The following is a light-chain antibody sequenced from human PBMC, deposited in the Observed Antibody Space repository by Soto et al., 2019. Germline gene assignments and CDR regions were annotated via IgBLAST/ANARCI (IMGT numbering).Light chain of an antibody. V-gene: IGKV1-39*01. CDR1: QSITYY. CDR3: QQSHSTPLT. Sequence: DIQMTQSPASLSASVGDRVTITCRASQSITYYLNWYQQKPGKAPKLLIYGASYLQSGVPSRFSGSLSGTDFTLTIDSLQPEDFATYYCQQSHSTPLTFGGGTNVDIK. CDR2: GAS. J-gene: IGKJ4*01.